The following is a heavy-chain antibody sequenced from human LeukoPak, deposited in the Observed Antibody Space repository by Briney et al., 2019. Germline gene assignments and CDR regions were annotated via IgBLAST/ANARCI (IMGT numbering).Heavy chain of an antibody. Sequence: GGSLRLSCAASGFTISSNYMNWVRQAPGKGLEWVSVIYSGGSTYYADSVKGRFTISRDDSKNTLYLQMNSLRAEDTAVYYCAKDGEFWYYDILTGYLGDAFDIWGQGTMVTVSS. V-gene: IGHV3-66*01. CDR1: GFTISSNY. CDR3: AKDGEFWYYDILTGYLGDAFDI. CDR2: IYSGGST. D-gene: IGHD3-9*01. J-gene: IGHJ3*02.